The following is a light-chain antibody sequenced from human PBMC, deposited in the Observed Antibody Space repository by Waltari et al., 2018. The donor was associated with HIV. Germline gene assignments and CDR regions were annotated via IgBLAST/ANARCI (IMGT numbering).Light chain of an antibody. CDR2: GTS. V-gene: IGKV1-12*01. CDR3: QQYDNLPLT. Sequence: DIQMTQSPSSVSASVGDRVSITCRASQDISRWLAWYQQKPGKAPKLLIYGTSSLQSGVQSRFSGSGSGTDFTFTISSLQPEDIATYYCQQYDNLPLTFGGGTKVEIK. J-gene: IGKJ4*01. CDR1: QDISRW.